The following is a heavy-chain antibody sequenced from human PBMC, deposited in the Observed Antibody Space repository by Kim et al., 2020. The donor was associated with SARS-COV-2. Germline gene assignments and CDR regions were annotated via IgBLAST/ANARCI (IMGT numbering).Heavy chain of an antibody. CDR2: IHYTGST. J-gene: IGHJ4*02. V-gene: IGHV4-59*01. CDR1: GGSITNYY. CDR3: ARGGWYSAY. D-gene: IGHD6-19*01. Sequence: SETLSLTCTVSGGSITNYYWSWIRQTPGQGLEWIGYIHYTGSTKYNPSLKSRVTTSVDTSKNQFSLQLTSMTAADTAVYYCARGGWYSAYWGQGTLVTVSS.